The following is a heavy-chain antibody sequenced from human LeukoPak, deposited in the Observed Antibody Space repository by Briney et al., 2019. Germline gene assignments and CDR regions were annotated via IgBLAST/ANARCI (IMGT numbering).Heavy chain of an antibody. J-gene: IGHJ5*02. V-gene: IGHV4-59*11. Sequence: SETLSLTCLVSVGSLSSHYWTWIRQPPGRGLAWIGYVSYSGSTNYNPSLTSRVTMSVDTSKYHFSLKLTSVTAADTAVYYCARDKVAVDGPRFDPWGQGTLVTVSS. CDR1: VGSLSSHY. CDR3: ARDKVAVDGPRFDP. D-gene: IGHD6-19*01. CDR2: VSYSGST.